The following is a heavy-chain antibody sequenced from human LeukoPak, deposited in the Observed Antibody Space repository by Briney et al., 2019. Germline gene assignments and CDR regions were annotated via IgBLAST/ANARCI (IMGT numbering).Heavy chain of an antibody. Sequence: GGSLRLSCAASGFTFSSYGMHWVRQAPGKGLEWVAVISYDGSNKYYADSVKGRFTISRDNSKNTQYLQMNSLRAEDTAVYYCASHVDTAMVDDYWGQGTLVTVSS. CDR3: ASHVDTAMVDDY. CDR1: GFTFSSYG. CDR2: ISYDGSNK. D-gene: IGHD5-18*01. V-gene: IGHV3-30*03. J-gene: IGHJ4*02.